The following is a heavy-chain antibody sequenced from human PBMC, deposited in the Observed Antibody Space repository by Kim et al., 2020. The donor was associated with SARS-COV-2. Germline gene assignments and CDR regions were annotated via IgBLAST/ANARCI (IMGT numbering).Heavy chain of an antibody. CDR3: ARDRYSSSYFDY. V-gene: IGHV4-34*01. D-gene: IGHD6-6*01. Sequence: SETLSLTCAVYGGSFSGYYWSWIRQPPGKGLEWIGEINHSGSTNYNPSLKSRVTISVDTSKNQFSLKLSSVTAADTAVYYCARDRYSSSYFDYWDQGTLVTVSS. J-gene: IGHJ4*02. CDR1: GGSFSGYY. CDR2: INHSGST.